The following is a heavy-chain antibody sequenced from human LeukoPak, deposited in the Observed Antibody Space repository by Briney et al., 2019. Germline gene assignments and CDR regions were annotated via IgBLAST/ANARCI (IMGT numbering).Heavy chain of an antibody. V-gene: IGHV4-59*01. J-gene: IGHJ4*02. CDR2: IYYSGST. D-gene: IGHD3-9*01. Sequence: SETLSLTCTVSGGSISSYYWSWIRQPPGKGLEWIGYIYYSGSTNYNPSLKSRVTISVDTSKNQFSLKLSSVTAADTAVYYCARAGTGGRYFDWLLSFYFDYWGQGTLVTVSS. CDR3: ARAGTGGRYFDWLLSFYFDY. CDR1: GGSISSYY.